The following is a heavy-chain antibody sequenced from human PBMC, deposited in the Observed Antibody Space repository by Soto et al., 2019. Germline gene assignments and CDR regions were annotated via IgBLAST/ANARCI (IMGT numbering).Heavy chain of an antibody. V-gene: IGHV4-31*03. J-gene: IGHJ4*02. CDR1: GGSISSGGYY. CDR2: IYYSGST. Sequence: SETLSLTCTVSGGSISSGGYYWSWIRQHPGKGLEWIGYIYYSGSTYYNPSLKSRVTISVDTSKNQFSLKLSSVTAADTAVYYCARSSSGSYYNHFDYWGQGTLVTVSS. D-gene: IGHD3-10*01. CDR3: ARSSSGSYYNHFDY.